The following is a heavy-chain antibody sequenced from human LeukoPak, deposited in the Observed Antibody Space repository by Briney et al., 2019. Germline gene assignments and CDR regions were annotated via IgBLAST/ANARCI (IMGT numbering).Heavy chain of an antibody. CDR2: ISAYNGNT. V-gene: IGHV1-18*01. CDR1: GYTFTSYG. J-gene: IGHJ4*02. Sequence: ASVKVSCKASGYTFTSYGISWVRQAPGQGLEWMGWISAYNGNTNYAQKLQGRVTITTDESTSTAYMELSSLRSEDTAVYYCASHRSVMNCSSTSCPQPPEYWGQGTLVTVSS. CDR3: ASHRSVMNCSSTSCPQPPEY. D-gene: IGHD2-2*01.